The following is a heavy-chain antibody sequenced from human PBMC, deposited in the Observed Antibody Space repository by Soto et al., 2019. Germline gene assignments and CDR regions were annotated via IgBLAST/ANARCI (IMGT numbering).Heavy chain of an antibody. V-gene: IGHV1-69*13. CDR1: GGIFSTYA. CDR3: ARDRGDYGSGNYYNRIDF. CDR2: IIPLFGTP. D-gene: IGHD3-10*01. J-gene: IGHJ4*02. Sequence: ASVKVSCKASGGIFSTYAISWLRQAPGQGLEWMGGIIPLFGTPNYAQRFQGRVTITADESTSTAYMELSRLRSEDTAVYYCARDRGDYGSGNYYNRIDFWGQGTLVTVSS.